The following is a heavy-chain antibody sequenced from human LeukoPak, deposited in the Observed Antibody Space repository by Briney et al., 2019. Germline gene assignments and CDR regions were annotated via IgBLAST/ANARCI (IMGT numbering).Heavy chain of an antibody. D-gene: IGHD5-12*01. CDR1: GYTLTELS. CDR3: ATAELWGGYELPNL. J-gene: IGHJ5*02. V-gene: IGHV1-24*01. Sequence: ASVKVSCKVSGYTLTELSMHWVRQAPGKGLEWMGGFDPEDGETIYAQKFQGRVTMTEDTSTDTAYMELNSLRSEDTAVYYCATAELWGGYELPNLWGQGTLVTVSS. CDR2: FDPEDGET.